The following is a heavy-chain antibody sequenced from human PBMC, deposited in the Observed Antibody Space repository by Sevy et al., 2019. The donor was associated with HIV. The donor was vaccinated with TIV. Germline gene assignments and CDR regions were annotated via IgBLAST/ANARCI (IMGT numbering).Heavy chain of an antibody. Sequence: GGSRGLSCAAFGLPFITYGLGWVGQAPGRGLEWVAKIKQEGSEKYYVESVKGRFTISRDNAKNSLYLQMNSLRAEDTAVYYCARDRGYSRWGQGTLVTVSS. J-gene: IGHJ4*02. D-gene: IGHD3-22*01. CDR3: ARDRGYSR. CDR2: IKQEGSEK. CDR1: GLPFITYG. V-gene: IGHV3-7*01.